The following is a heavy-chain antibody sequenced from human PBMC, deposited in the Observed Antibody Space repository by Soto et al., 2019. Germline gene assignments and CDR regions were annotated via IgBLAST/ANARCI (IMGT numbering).Heavy chain of an antibody. CDR1: GFTFSSYA. D-gene: IGHD3-10*01. CDR3: AKDWSILWFGESPGVY. V-gene: IGHV3-23*01. J-gene: IGHJ4*02. CDR2: ISGSGGST. Sequence: PGGSLRLSCAASGFTFSSYAMSWVRQAPGKGLEWVSAISGSGGSTYYADSVKGRFTISRDNSKNTLYLQMNSLRAEDTAVYYCAKDWSILWFGESPGVYWGQGTLVTVSS.